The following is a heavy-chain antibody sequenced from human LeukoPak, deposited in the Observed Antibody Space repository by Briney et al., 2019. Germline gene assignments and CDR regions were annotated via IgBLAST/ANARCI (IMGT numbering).Heavy chain of an antibody. CDR2: ISYDGSNK. V-gene: IGHV3-30*14. D-gene: IGHD3-3*01. Sequence: GGSLRLSCAASGFTFSSYAMHWVRQAPGKGLEWVAVISYDGSNKYYADSVKGRFTISRDNSKNTLYLQMNSLRAEDTAVYYCARETRYDFWSGYFDYWGQGTLVTVSS. J-gene: IGHJ4*02. CDR1: GFTFSSYA. CDR3: ARETRYDFWSGYFDY.